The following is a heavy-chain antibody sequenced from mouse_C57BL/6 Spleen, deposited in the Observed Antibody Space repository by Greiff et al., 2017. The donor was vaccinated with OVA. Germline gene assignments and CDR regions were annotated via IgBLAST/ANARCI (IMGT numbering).Heavy chain of an antibody. CDR1: GYTFTDYY. D-gene: IGHD3-2*02. J-gene: IGHJ1*03. CDR2: INPNNGGT. CDR3: ASQANWYFDV. Sequence: EVKLQQSGPELVKPGASVKISCKASGYTFTDYYMNWVKQSHGKSLEWIGDINPNNGGTSYNQKFKGKATLTVDKSSSTAYMELRSLTSEDSAVYYCASQANWYFDVWGTGTTVTVSS. V-gene: IGHV1-26*01.